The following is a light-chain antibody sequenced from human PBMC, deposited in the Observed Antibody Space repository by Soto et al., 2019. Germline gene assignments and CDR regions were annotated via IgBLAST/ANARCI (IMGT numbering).Light chain of an antibody. CDR2: GAS. J-gene: IGKJ1*01. Sequence: EIVMTQSPATLSVSPGERATLSCRASRSVSSKLAWYQQKPGQAPWLLIYGASTRATGIPARLSGSGSGTEFTLTISSLQSEDFAVYYCQQYSDSPTFGQGTKVDIK. CDR1: RSVSSK. V-gene: IGKV3D-15*01. CDR3: QQYSDSPT.